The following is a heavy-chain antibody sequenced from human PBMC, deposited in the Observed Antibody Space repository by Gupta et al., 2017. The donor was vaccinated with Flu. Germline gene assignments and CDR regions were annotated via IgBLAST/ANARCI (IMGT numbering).Heavy chain of an antibody. D-gene: IGHD3-22*01. Sequence: EWVSGISWNSGSRGYADSVKGRFTISRDNAKRSLSLQMDSLRGEDTALYYCAKDMGAFYYDSSASAYYGMDVWGQGTTVTVS. CDR2: ISWNSGSR. V-gene: IGHV3-9*01. J-gene: IGHJ6*02. CDR3: AKDMGAFYYDSSASAYYGMDV.